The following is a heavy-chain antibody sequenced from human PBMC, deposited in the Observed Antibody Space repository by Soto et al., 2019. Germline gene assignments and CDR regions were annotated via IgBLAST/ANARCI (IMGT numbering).Heavy chain of an antibody. CDR3: ARYGYESEYYYYGMDV. CDR1: GYTFTSYG. CDR2: ISAYNGNT. V-gene: IGHV1-18*01. D-gene: IGHD5-12*01. J-gene: IGHJ6*02. Sequence: ASVKVSCKASGYTFTSYGISWVRQAPGQGLEWMGWISAYNGNTNYAQKLQGRVTMTTDTSTSTAYMELRSLRSDDTAVYYCARYGYESEYYYYGMDVWGQGTTVTVSS.